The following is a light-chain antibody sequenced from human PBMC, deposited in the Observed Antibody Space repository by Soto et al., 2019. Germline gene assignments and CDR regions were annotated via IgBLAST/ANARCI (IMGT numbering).Light chain of an antibody. V-gene: IGLV1-40*01. CDR1: SSNIGAGYE. CDR2: ENN. CDR3: KFYHSSLSGYV. J-gene: IGLJ1*01. Sequence: QPVLTQPPSVSEAPGQRVTISCTGSSSNIGAGYEAHWYQQVPGTAPKLLIYENNNRPSGVPDRFSGSKAGTSASLPMTGLQAVDEAEYYCKFYHSSLSGYVFGSGKQVTV.